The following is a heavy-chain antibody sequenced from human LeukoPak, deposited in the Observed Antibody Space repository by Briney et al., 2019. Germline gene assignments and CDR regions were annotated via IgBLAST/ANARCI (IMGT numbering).Heavy chain of an antibody. Sequence: PSETLSLTCTVSVDSISSYSWSWIRQPPGKGLEWIGYIYHSGSTYYNPSLKSRVTISVDRSKNQFSLKLSSVTAADTAVYYCARGTSSWYRGLDYWGQGTLVTVSS. J-gene: IGHJ4*02. CDR3: ARGTSSWYRGLDY. V-gene: IGHV4-30-2*01. D-gene: IGHD6-13*01. CDR2: IYHSGST. CDR1: VDSISSYS.